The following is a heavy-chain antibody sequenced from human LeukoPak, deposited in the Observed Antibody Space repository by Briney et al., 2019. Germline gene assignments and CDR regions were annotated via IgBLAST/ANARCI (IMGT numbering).Heavy chain of an antibody. J-gene: IGHJ4*02. V-gene: IGHV3-48*01. CDR1: GFTFSSYS. CDR2: IDSSSSTI. CDR3: ASPFDY. Sequence: PGGSLRLSCAVSGFTFSSYSMNWVRQAPGKGLEWVSYIDSSSSTIYYADSVKGRFTISRDNAKNSLYLQMNSLRAEDTAVYYCASPFDYWGQGTLVTVSS.